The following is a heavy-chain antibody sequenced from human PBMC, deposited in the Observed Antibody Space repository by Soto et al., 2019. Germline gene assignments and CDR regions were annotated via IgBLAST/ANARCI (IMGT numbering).Heavy chain of an antibody. CDR2: IVPKFITP. CDR3: ARRASNDFDFWSGYYDFDF. V-gene: IGHV1-69*01. J-gene: IGHJ4*02. Sequence: QVHLVQSGAEVKKPGSSVKVSCKASGGTFSNYGISWVRQAPGQGLEWMGGIVPKFITPNYAQTFEDRLTITADESTSTAYMELSSLRSEDTAVYHCARRASNDFDFWSGYYDFDFWGQGTLVTVSS. D-gene: IGHD3-3*01. CDR1: GGTFSNYG.